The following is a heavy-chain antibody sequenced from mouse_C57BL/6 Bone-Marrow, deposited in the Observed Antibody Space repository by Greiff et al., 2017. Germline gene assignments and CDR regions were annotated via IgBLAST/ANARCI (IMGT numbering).Heavy chain of an antibody. CDR2: ISNLAYSI. J-gene: IGHJ4*01. CDR3: ARAPGGAMDY. V-gene: IGHV5-15*01. CDR1: GFTFSDYG. Sequence: EVKLMESGGGLVQPGGSLKLSCAASGFTFSDYGMAWVRQAPRKGPEWVAFISNLAYSIYYADTVTGRFTIARENAKNTLYLEMSSLRSEDTAMYYCARAPGGAMDYWGQGPSVTVSS. D-gene: IGHD3-1*01.